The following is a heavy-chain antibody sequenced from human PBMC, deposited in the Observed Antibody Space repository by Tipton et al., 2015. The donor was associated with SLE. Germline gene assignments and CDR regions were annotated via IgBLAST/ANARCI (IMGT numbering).Heavy chain of an antibody. CDR3: AKSTSVSRWYELLDC. J-gene: IGHJ4*02. CDR2: ISWNSGSI. Sequence: LVQSGGGMVQPGRSVRLSCAASGFTFDDYAMHWVRQAPGKGLEWISGISWNSGSIDYADSVRGRFTISRDNTNNSLYLQMDSLRSEDTAFYFCAKSTSVSRWYELLDCWGQGNLVSVSS. V-gene: IGHV3-9*01. CDR1: GFTFDDYA. D-gene: IGHD6-13*01.